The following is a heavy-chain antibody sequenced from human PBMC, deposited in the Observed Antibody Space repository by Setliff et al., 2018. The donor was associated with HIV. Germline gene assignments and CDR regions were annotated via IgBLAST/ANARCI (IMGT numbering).Heavy chain of an antibody. CDR1: GGSMSNYY. CDR3: ARASGAKYYYGMDV. CDR2: IFHTGSS. Sequence: KTSETLSLTCSVSGGSMSNYYWSWVRQPPGKGLEWMGDIFHTGSSTYNPSLKSRVTISADTSRNGFSLNLNSVTAADTAVYFCARASGAKYYYGMDVWGQGTTVTVSS. D-gene: IGHD1-26*01. J-gene: IGHJ6*02. V-gene: IGHV4-59*12.